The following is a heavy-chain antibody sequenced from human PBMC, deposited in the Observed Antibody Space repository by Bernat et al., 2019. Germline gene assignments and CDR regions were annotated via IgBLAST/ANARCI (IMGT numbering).Heavy chain of an antibody. CDR3: ARAPAGYYMDV. CDR2: INHSGST. V-gene: IGHV4-34*01. CDR1: GGSFSGYY. Sequence: QVQLQQWGAGLLKPSETLSLTCAVYGGSFSGYYWSWIRQPPGKGLEWIGEINHSGSTSCNPSLKSRVTISVDTSKNEFSLKLSSVTAADTAVYYCARAPAGYYMDVWGRGTTVTVSS. J-gene: IGHJ6*03.